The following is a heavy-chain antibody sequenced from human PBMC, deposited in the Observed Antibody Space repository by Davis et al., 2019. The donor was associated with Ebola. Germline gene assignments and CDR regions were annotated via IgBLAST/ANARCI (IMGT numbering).Heavy chain of an antibody. J-gene: IGHJ4*02. V-gene: IGHV3-30*02. Sequence: PGGSLRLSCAASGFTFSTYGMHWVRQAPGKGLEWVTFISSDGSNKYYAASVKGRFTVSRDNSKNTLYLQMNSLRDEDTAVYYCAKSNGGSCYSGTDYWGQGSLVTVSS. CDR2: ISSDGSNK. CDR3: AKSNGGSCYSGTDY. D-gene: IGHD2-15*01. CDR1: GFTFSTYG.